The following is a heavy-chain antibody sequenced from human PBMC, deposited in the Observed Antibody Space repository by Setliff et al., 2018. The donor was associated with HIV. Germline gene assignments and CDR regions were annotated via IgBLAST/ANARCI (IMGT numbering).Heavy chain of an antibody. V-gene: IGHV4-34*01. CDR1: GGSFSNYY. D-gene: IGHD6-13*01. Sequence: PSETLSLTCAIYGGSFSNYYWTWIRQPPGKGPEWIGEVYHSGSSNYNPSLKSRVTISVDTSKKQFSLKLSSVTAADTAVYHCARGGYSSSWYTYYGMDVWGQGTTVTVSS. J-gene: IGHJ6*02. CDR3: ARGGYSSSWYTYYGMDV. CDR2: VYHSGSS.